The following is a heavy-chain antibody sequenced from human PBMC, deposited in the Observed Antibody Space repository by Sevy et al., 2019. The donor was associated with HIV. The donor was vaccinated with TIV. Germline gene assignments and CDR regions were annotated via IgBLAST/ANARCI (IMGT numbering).Heavy chain of an antibody. CDR1: GGSFSGYY. V-gene: IGHV4-34*01. CDR2: INHSGST. D-gene: IGHD2-15*01. CDR3: AGGYCSGGSCYTTGNYYGMDV. J-gene: IGHJ6*02. Sequence: SETLSLTCAVYGGSFSGYYWSWIRQPPGKGLEWMGEINHSGSTNYNPSLKSRVTISVDTSKNQCSLRLSSVTAADTAVYYCAGGYCSGGSCYTTGNYYGMDVWGQGTTVTVSS.